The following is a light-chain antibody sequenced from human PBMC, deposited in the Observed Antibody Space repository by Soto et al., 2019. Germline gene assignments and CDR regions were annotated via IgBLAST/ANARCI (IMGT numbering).Light chain of an antibody. Sequence: DSQMTQSPSSVSASVGDRVTITCRASQAISTWLAWYQQKPGKAPKLLIYAASNLQTGVPSRFSGSRSGTDFTITISSLQPEDFATYYCQQANSFPRTFGQGTKVEIK. J-gene: IGKJ1*01. V-gene: IGKV1D-12*01. CDR2: AAS. CDR1: QAISTW. CDR3: QQANSFPRT.